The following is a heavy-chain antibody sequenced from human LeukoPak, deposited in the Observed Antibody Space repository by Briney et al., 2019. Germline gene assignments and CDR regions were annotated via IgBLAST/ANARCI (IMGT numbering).Heavy chain of an antibody. D-gene: IGHD6-19*01. Sequence: SGPTLVNPTQTLTLTCTFSGFSLSTSGVGVGWIRQPPGKALEWLALIYWNDDKRYSPSLKSRLTITKDTSKNQMVLTMTNMDPVDTATYYCAHSMALIAVAGISFDYWGQGTLVTVSS. CDR1: GFSLSTSGVG. CDR2: IYWNDDK. J-gene: IGHJ4*02. CDR3: AHSMALIAVAGISFDY. V-gene: IGHV2-5*01.